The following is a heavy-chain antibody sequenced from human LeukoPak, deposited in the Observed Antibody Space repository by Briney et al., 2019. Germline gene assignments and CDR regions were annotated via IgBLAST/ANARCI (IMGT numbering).Heavy chain of an antibody. D-gene: IGHD6-13*01. J-gene: IGHJ4*02. CDR3: ASVQQQLVIY. Sequence: SETLSLTCTVSGGSISSYYWSWIRQPPGKGLEWIGYIYYSGSTNYNPSLKSRVIISVDTSKNQFSLKLSSVTAADTAVYYCASVQQQLVIYWGQGTLVTVSS. CDR2: IYYSGST. V-gene: IGHV4-59*01. CDR1: GGSISSYY.